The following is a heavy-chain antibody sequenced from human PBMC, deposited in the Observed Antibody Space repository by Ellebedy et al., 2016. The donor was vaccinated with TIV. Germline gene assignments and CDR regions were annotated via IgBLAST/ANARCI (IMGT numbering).Heavy chain of an antibody. CDR2: ISDSGGIT. CDR3: AKGASGFYYYGMDV. CDR1: GFTFSTYA. V-gene: IGHV3-23*01. Sequence: GESLKISCAASGFTFSTYAMNWVRQTPGKGLEWVAVISDSGGITYVADSVKGRFTISRDNSENTLYLQMTSLRVDDTAVYYCAKGASGFYYYGMDVWGQGTTVTVSS. D-gene: IGHD5-12*01. J-gene: IGHJ6*02.